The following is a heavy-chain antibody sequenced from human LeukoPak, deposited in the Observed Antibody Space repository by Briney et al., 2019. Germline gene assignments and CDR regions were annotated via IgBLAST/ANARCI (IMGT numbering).Heavy chain of an antibody. Sequence: SETLSLTCTVSGGSISSSSYYWGWIRQPPGKGLEWIGSIYYSGSTYYNPSLKSRVTISVDTSKNQFSLKLSSVTAADTAVYYCARSNIAALQYFDYWGQGTLVTVSS. CDR1: GGSISSSSYY. CDR2: IYYSGST. J-gene: IGHJ4*02. CDR3: ARSNIAALQYFDY. V-gene: IGHV4-39*07. D-gene: IGHD6-6*01.